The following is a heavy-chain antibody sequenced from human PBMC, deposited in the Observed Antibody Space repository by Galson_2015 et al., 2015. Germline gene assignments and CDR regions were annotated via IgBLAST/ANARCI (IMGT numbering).Heavy chain of an antibody. J-gene: IGHJ4*02. CDR2: IDSDDST. Sequence: SLRLSCAASGFIVSSTSMNWVRQAPGKGLEWVSVIDSDDSTYYADSVKGRFTISRDKSKNTLFLQMNSLRAEDTAVYYCARGYGGIAVTDVAHWGQGTLVTVSS. D-gene: IGHD6-19*01. CDR1: GFIVSSTS. V-gene: IGHV3-53*01. CDR3: ARGYGGIAVTDVAH.